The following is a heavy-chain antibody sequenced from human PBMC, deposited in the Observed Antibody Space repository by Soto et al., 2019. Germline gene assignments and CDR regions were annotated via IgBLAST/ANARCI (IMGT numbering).Heavy chain of an antibody. Sequence: EVQLLESGGGLVQPGGSLRLSCAASGFTFSSYAMRWVRQAPGKGLEWVSAISGSGYSTYYADSVKGRFTISRDNSKNTLYLQMNSLRAEDTAVYYCAKTQYYYDTSGYQWGQGTLVTVSS. CDR3: AKTQYYYDTSGYQ. J-gene: IGHJ4*02. CDR2: ISGSGYST. V-gene: IGHV3-23*01. CDR1: GFTFSSYA. D-gene: IGHD3-22*01.